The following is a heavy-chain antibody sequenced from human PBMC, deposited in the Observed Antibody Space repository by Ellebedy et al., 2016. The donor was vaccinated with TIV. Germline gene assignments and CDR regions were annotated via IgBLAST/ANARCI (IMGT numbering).Heavy chain of an antibody. CDR1: GGSFNPSY. Sequence: MPGGSLRLSCAVYGGSFNPSYWSWIRQPPGKGLEWIGEINHSGTTTYSPSLRSRATISLDTSKNQVSLEVTSVTAADTAIYYCVWGSYYDYWGQGTLVSVSS. D-gene: IGHD3-16*01. CDR2: INHSGTT. V-gene: IGHV4-34*01. CDR3: VWGSYYDY. J-gene: IGHJ4*02.